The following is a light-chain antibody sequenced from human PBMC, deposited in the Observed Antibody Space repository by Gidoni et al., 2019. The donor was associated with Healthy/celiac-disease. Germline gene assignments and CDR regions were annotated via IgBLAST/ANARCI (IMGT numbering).Light chain of an antibody. CDR1: SSDFGSYNL. CDR2: EVS. V-gene: IGLV2-23*02. CDR3: CSYAGSSTFEV. Sequence: QSALTQPASVSGSPGQSITISCTGTSSDFGSYNLVSLYQQHPGKAPKLMIYEVSKRPSGVSNRFSGSKSGNTASLTISGLQAEDEADYYCCSYAGSSTFEVFGGGTKLTVL. J-gene: IGLJ3*02.